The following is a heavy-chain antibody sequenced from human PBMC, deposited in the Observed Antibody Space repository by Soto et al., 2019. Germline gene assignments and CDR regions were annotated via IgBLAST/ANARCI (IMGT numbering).Heavy chain of an antibody. CDR1: GYTFTSYG. CDR2: ISAYNGNT. J-gene: IGHJ4*02. V-gene: IGHV1-18*01. D-gene: IGHD4-17*01. CDR3: ARDVPTVTTGGPDY. Sequence: QVQLVQSGVEVEKPGASVKVSCKASGYTFTSYGVSWVRQAPGQGLEWMGWISAYNGNTNYAQKFQGRVTMTTDTSTRTAYMELRSLRSDDTAVYYCARDVPTVTTGGPDYWGQGTLVTVSS.